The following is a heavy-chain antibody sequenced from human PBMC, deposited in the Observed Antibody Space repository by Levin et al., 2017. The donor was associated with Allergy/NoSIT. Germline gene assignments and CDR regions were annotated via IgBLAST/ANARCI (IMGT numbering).Heavy chain of an antibody. J-gene: IGHJ4*02. V-gene: IGHV3-15*01. Sequence: PGGSLRLSCAASGFTFSNAWMSWVRQAPGKGLEWVGRIKSKTDGGTTDYAAPVKGRFTISRDDSKNTLYLQMNSLKTEDTAVYYCTTDRVNRVLRSKYDSSGIQVGWGQGTLVTVSS. D-gene: IGHD3-22*01. CDR2: IKSKTDGGTT. CDR3: TTDRVNRVLRSKYDSSGIQVG. CDR1: GFTFSNAW.